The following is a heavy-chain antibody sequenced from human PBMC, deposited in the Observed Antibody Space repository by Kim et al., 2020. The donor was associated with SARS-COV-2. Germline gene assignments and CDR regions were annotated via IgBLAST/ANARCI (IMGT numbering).Heavy chain of an antibody. J-gene: IGHJ2*01. CDR2: IYYSGST. V-gene: IGHV4-31*03. CDR1: GGSISSGGYY. CDR3: ARVSVVATDYWYFDL. Sequence: SETLSLTCTVSGGSISSGGYYWSWIRQHPGMGLEWIGFIYYSGSTYYNPSLKSRLIVSIDTSKNQFSLKLSSVTAADTAVYYCARVSVVATDYWYFDLWG. D-gene: IGHD2-15*01.